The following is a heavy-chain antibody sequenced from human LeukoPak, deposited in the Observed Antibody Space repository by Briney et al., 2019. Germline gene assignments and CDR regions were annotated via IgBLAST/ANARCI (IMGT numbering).Heavy chain of an antibody. J-gene: IGHJ4*02. CDR1: GGTFSSYA. V-gene: IGHV1-69*13. CDR3: ARVNTYCTGGSCHYPTDY. D-gene: IGHD2-15*01. CDR2: IIPIFGTA. Sequence: GASVKVSFKASGGTFSSYAISWVRQAPGQGLEWMGGIIPIFGTANYAQKFQGRVTITADESTSTAYMELSSLRSEDTAVYYCARVNTYCTGGSCHYPTDYWGREPWSPSPQ.